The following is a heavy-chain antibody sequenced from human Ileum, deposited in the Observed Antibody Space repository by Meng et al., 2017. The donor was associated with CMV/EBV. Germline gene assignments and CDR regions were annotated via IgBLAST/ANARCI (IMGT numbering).Heavy chain of an antibody. J-gene: IGHJ4*02. CDR2: INYSGST. D-gene: IGHD6-19*01. CDR3: ARAIAVAGTRRAFDY. Sequence: SETLSLTCTVSGGSISSYYWSWIRQPPGKGLEWIGYINYSGSTNYNPSLKSRVTISVDTSKNQFSLKLSSVTAADTAVYYCARAIAVAGTRRAFDYWGQGTLVTVSS. V-gene: IGHV4-59*01. CDR1: GGSISSYY.